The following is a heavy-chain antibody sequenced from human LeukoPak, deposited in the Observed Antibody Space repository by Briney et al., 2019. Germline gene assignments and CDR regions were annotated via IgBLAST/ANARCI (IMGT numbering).Heavy chain of an antibody. D-gene: IGHD3-3*01. V-gene: IGHV1-2*02. J-gene: IGHJ4*02. CDR3: ARGSDDFWSGYSPSY. CDR2: INPNSGGT. CDR1: GYTFTGYY. Sequence: ASVKVSCKASGYTFTGYYMHWVRQAPGQGLEWMGWINPNSGGTNYAQKFQGRVTTTRDTSISTAYMELSRLRSDDTAVYYCARGSDDFWSGYSPSYWGQGTLVTVSS.